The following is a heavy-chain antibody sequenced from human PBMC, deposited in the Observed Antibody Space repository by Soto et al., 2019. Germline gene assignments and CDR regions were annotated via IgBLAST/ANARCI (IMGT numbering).Heavy chain of an antibody. CDR3: ARGVLWFGEPSYPYYYMDV. CDR1: GGSFSGYY. J-gene: IGHJ6*03. V-gene: IGHV4-34*01. D-gene: IGHD3-10*01. Sequence: SETLSLTCAVYGGSFSGYYWSWIRQPPGKGLEWIGEINHSGSTNYNPSLKSRVTISVDTSKNQFSLKLSSVTAADTAVYYCARGVLWFGEPSYPYYYMDVWGKGTTVTVSS. CDR2: INHSGST.